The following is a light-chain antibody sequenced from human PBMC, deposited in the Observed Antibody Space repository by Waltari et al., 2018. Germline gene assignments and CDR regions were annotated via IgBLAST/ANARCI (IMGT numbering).Light chain of an antibody. Sequence: QSALTQPASVSGSPGQSINISCTGSSREVGSSKFVPWYQQHPGKAPQLMIYGGSQRPSGVSNRFSGSKSGNTASLTISGLRAEDEADYYCCSYAGSSPHVIFGGGTKLTVL. CDR2: GGS. V-gene: IGLV2-23*01. J-gene: IGLJ2*01. CDR3: CSYAGSSPHVI. CDR1: SREVGSSKF.